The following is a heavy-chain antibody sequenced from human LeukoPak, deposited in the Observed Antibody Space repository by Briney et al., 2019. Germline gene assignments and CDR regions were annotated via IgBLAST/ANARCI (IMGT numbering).Heavy chain of an antibody. D-gene: IGHD1-14*01. CDR2: IYPGDSDT. V-gene: IGHV5-51*01. CDR3: AKLSATYHLDY. Sequence: GESLKISCKGSGFSFSTSWIGWVRQMPGKVLEWMGIIYPGDSDTSYSPSFQGQVTISADKSINTAYLHWSSLRASDTAIYYCAKLSATYHLDYWGQGTLVTVSS. CDR1: GFSFSTSW. J-gene: IGHJ4*02.